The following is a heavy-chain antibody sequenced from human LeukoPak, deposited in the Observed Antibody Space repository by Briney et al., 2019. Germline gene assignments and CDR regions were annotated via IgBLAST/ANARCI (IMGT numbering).Heavy chain of an antibody. CDR2: IIPIFGTA. CDR1: GGTFSSYA. D-gene: IGHD5-12*01. Sequence: GASVKVSCKASGGTFSSYAIGWVRQAPGQGLEWMGGIIPIFGTANYAQKFQGRVTITADKSTSTAYMELSSLRSEDTAVYYCARDRIVARRALSGYNWFDPWGQGTLVTVSS. CDR3: ARDRIVARRALSGYNWFDP. J-gene: IGHJ5*02. V-gene: IGHV1-69*06.